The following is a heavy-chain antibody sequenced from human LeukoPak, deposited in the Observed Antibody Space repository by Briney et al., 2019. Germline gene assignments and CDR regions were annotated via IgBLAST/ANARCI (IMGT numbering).Heavy chain of an antibody. CDR1: GGSFSGYY. CDR3: ARGPFITMIDY. J-gene: IGHJ4*02. CDR2: IYYSGST. D-gene: IGHD3-22*01. V-gene: IGHV4-30-4*08. Sequence: PSETLSLTCAVYGGSFSGYYWSWIRQPPGKGLEWIGYIYYSGSTYYNPSLKSRVTISVDTSKNQFSLKLSSVTAADTAVYYCARGPFITMIDYWGQGTLVTVSS.